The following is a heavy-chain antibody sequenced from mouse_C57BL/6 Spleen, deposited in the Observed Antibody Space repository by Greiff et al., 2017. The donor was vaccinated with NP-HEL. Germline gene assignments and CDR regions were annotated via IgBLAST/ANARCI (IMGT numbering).Heavy chain of an antibody. J-gene: IGHJ2*01. D-gene: IGHD1-1*01. CDR1: GYTFTSYD. CDR2: IYPRDGST. Sequence: VQLQQSGPELVKPGASVKLSCKASGYTFTSYDINWVKQRPGQGLEWIGWIYPRDGSTKDNEKFKGKATLTVDTSSSTAYMELHSLTSEDSAVYFCASSSAYYYGSSFAFDYWGQGTTLTVSS. V-gene: IGHV1-85*01. CDR3: ASSSAYYYGSSFAFDY.